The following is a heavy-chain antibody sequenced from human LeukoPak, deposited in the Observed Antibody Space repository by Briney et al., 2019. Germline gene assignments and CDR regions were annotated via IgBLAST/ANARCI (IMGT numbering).Heavy chain of an antibody. CDR2: INAGNGNT. J-gene: IGHJ6*02. D-gene: IGHD6-6*01. CDR3: ARGRSGSSSVFSYYYYGMDV. CDR1: GYTFTSYA. Sequence: ASVKVSCKASGYTFTSYAMHWVRQAPGQRLEWMGWINAGNGNTKYSQKFQGRVTITRDTSASTAYMELSSLRSEDTAVYYCARGRSGSSSVFSYYYYGMDVWGQGTTVTVSS. V-gene: IGHV1-3*01.